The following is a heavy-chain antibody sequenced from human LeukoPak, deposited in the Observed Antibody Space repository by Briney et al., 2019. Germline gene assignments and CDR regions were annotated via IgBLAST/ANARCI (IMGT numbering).Heavy chain of an antibody. CDR1: GFTFSSYP. CDR3: ARGGYYYDSSGYYRFDY. CDR2: ISSNGGST. Sequence: GGSLRLSCAASGFTFSSYPMHWVRQAPWKGLEYVSAISSNGGSTYYANSVKGRFTISRDNSKNTLYLQMGSLRAEDMAVYYCARGGYYYDSSGYYRFDYWGQGTLVTVSS. D-gene: IGHD3-22*01. V-gene: IGHV3-64*01. J-gene: IGHJ4*02.